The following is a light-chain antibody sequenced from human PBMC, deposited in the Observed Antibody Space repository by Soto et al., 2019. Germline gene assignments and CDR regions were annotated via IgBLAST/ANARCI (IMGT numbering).Light chain of an antibody. CDR2: DVS. CDR3: SSYTSGSVL. Sequence: QSVLTQPASVSGYPGQSITVSCTGTSRDVGNYNFVSWYQQHPGKAPKVIIYDVSNRPSGVSDRFSASKSGNTASLTISGLQTEDEAVYFCSSYTSGSVLFGGGTKLTVL. V-gene: IGLV2-14*01. CDR1: SRDVGNYNF. J-gene: IGLJ3*02.